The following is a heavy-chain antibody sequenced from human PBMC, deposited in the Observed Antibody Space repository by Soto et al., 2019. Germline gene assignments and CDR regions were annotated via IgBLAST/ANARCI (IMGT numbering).Heavy chain of an antibody. CDR1: GGSFSGYY. CDR2: INHSGST. D-gene: IGHD6-19*01. J-gene: IGHJ4*02. CDR3: ARVPSSGWPYFFDY. Sequence: SETLSLTCAVYGGSFSGYYWTWIRQPPGTGLEWIGEINHSGSTNYNPSLKSRVTISVDTSKNSLYLQMNSLRAEDTAMYYCARVPSSGWPYFFDYWGLGTLVTVSS. V-gene: IGHV4-34*01.